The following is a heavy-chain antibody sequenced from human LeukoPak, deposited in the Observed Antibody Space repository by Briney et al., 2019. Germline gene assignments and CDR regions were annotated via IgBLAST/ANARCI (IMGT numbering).Heavy chain of an antibody. D-gene: IGHD5-12*01. V-gene: IGHV1-24*01. CDR3: ARDLGYHQYYYYMDV. CDR1: GYTLTELS. J-gene: IGHJ6*03. Sequence: PVASVKVSCKVSGYTLTELSVHWVRQAPGKGLEWMGNFDPKDGDTIYAQRFQGRVTMTRDMSTSTVYMDLSSLRSEDTAVYYCARDLGYHQYYYYMDVWGKGTTVTVSS. CDR2: FDPKDGDT.